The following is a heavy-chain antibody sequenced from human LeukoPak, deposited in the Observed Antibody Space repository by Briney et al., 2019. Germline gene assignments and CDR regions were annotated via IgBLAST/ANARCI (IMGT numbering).Heavy chain of an antibody. CDR2: IYYSGST. D-gene: IGHD6-19*01. CDR1: GGSISSGDYY. V-gene: IGHV4-30-4*08. CDR3: ARRRPGIAVELSSKGQRSRPFDI. Sequence: SQTLSLTCTVSGGSISSGDYYWSWIRQPPGKGLEWIGYIYYSGSTYYNPFLKSRVTISVDTSKNQFSLKLSSVTAADTAVYYCARRRPGIAVELSSKGQRSRPFDIWGQGTMVTVSS. J-gene: IGHJ3*02.